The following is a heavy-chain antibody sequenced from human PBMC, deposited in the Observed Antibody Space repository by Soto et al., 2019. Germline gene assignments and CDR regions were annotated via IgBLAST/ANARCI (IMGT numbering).Heavy chain of an antibody. CDR2: ISWNSGSI. CDR3: AKDIGWGVYSAFDI. D-gene: IGHD4-4*01. J-gene: IGHJ3*02. V-gene: IGHV3-9*01. CDR1: GFTFDDYA. Sequence: GGSLRLSCAASGFTFDDYAMHWVRQAPGKGLEWVSGISWNSGSIGYADSVKGRFTISRDNAKNSLYLQMNSLRAEDTALYYCAKDIGWGVYSAFDIWGQGTMVTVSS.